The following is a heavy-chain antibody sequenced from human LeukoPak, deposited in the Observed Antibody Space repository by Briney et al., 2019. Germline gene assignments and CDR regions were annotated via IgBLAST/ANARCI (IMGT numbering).Heavy chain of an antibody. J-gene: IGHJ4*02. CDR1: GGTFSSYA. Sequence: SVKVSCKASGGTFSSYAISWVRQAPGQGLEWMGRIIPILGIANYAQKFQGRVTITADKSTSTAYMELSSLRSEDTAAYYCARGRYYYDSSGQNFDYWGQGTLVTVSS. CDR2: IIPILGIA. CDR3: ARGRYYYDSSGQNFDY. D-gene: IGHD3-22*01. V-gene: IGHV1-69*04.